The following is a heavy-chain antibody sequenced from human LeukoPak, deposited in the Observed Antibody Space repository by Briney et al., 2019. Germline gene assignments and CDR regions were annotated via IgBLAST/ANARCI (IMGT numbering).Heavy chain of an antibody. Sequence: GGSLRLSCAASGFTVISSYMTWVRQAPGKGLEWVSVIYSGDNTYYADSVKGRFTISRDNSKSTLYLQMNSLTAEDTAVYYCARGTTLLPDFDYWGQGTLVTVSS. CDR2: IYSGDNT. CDR1: GFTVISSY. J-gene: IGHJ4*02. CDR3: ARGTTLLPDFDY. V-gene: IGHV3-66*01. D-gene: IGHD3-22*01.